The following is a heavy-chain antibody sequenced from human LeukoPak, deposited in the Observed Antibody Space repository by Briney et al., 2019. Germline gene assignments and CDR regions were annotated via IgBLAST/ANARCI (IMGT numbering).Heavy chain of an antibody. CDR2: IIPIFGTA. D-gene: IGHD5-18*01. CDR1: GGTLRSYA. J-gene: IGHJ3*02. Sequence: SVKVSCKASGGTLRSYAISCVRQAPGQGREWMGGIIPIFGTANYAQKFQGRVTITTDESTSTAYMELSSMRSEDTAVYYCARRDLDTAMVTWAFDIWGQGTMITVSS. CDR3: ARRDLDTAMVTWAFDI. V-gene: IGHV1-69*05.